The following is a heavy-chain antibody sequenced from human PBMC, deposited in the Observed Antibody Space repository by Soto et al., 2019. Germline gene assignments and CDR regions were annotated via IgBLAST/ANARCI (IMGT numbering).Heavy chain of an antibody. D-gene: IGHD3-10*01. CDR1: GFTFSTYT. Sequence: GGSLRLSCAASGFTFSTYTMNWVRQTPGKGLEWISSISSGSSYIYYAGSVKGRFTISRDNAKNSLFLQMNSLRADDTAVYYCARDILSGGAYPDSWGQGTKVTVSS. J-gene: IGHJ5*01. CDR2: ISSGSSYI. V-gene: IGHV3-21*01. CDR3: ARDILSGGAYPDS.